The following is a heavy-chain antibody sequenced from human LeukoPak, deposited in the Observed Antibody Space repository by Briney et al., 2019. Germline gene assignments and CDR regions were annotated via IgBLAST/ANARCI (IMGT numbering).Heavy chain of an antibody. D-gene: IGHD3-22*01. CDR3: ARGVEYYYDSSGYYPYYFDY. CDR1: GGSISSYY. J-gene: IGHJ4*02. CDR2: IYYSGST. Sequence: PSETLSLTCTVSGGSISSYYWSWIRQPPGEGLEWIGYIYYSGSTNYNPSLKSRVTISVDTSKNQFSLKLSSVTAADTAVYYCARGVEYYYDSSGYYPYYFDYWGQGTLVTVSS. V-gene: IGHV4-59*01.